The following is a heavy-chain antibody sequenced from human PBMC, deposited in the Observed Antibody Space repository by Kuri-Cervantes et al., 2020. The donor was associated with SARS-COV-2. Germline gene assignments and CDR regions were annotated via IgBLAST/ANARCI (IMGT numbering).Heavy chain of an antibody. V-gene: IGHV4-34*01. J-gene: IGHJ1*01. CDR1: GGSFSGYY. CDR3: ARVSDSGSPRHPYFQH. CDR2: INYSGST. Sequence: SQTLSLTCAVYGGSFSGYYCSWIRQPPGKGLEWIGEINYSGSTNYNPSLKSRVTISVDTSKNQFSLKLSSVTAADTAVYYCARVSDSGSPRHPYFQHWGQGTLVTVSS. D-gene: IGHD1-26*01.